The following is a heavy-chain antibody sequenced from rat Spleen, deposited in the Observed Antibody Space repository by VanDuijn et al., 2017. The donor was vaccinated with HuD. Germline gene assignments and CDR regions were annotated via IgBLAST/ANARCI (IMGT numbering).Heavy chain of an antibody. CDR2: ISYSGST. V-gene: IGHV3-1*01. J-gene: IGHJ4*01. Sequence: EVQLQESGPGLVKPSQSLSLTCSVTDYSITSNYWDWIRKFPGNKMEWIGHISYSGSTNYNPSLKSRISITRDTSKNQFFLQVNSVTTEDTAIYYCAKTTVAYYYVMDAWGQGASVTVSS. D-gene: IGHD1-3*01. CDR3: AKTTVAYYYVMDA. CDR1: DYSITSNY.